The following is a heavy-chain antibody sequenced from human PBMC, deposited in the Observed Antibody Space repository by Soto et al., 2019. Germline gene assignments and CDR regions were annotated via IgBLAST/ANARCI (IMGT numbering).Heavy chain of an antibody. CDR2: INPKSGYT. Sequence: QVQLVQSGAEVKKPGASVSVSCKASGYTFTGDYLHWVRQAPGQGLEWMAWINPKSGYTKSAQKFQARVSLTRDTSISTAYMELRSLRAEGTAVYFCARYTGSSSRFDSWGQGTLVTVSS. CDR3: ARYTGSSSRFDS. V-gene: IGHV1-2*02. J-gene: IGHJ4*02. CDR1: GYTFTGDY. D-gene: IGHD1-26*01.